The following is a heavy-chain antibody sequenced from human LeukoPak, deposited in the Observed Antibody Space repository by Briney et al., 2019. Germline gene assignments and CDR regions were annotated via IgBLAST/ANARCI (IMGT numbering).Heavy chain of an antibody. CDR3: ARCTTGRTFGSLREIKRSREIDY. D-gene: IGHD1-1*01. CDR2: ITATSSST. V-gene: IGHV3-23*01. CDR1: GFTFSSYG. Sequence: GGSLRLSCAASGFTFSSYGMSWVRQAPGKGLEWVSAITATSSSTHDADSVQGRFTISRDNSKNTLYLQMNSLRVEDTAVYYCARCTTGRTFGSLREIKRSREIDYWGQGTLVTVSS. J-gene: IGHJ4*02.